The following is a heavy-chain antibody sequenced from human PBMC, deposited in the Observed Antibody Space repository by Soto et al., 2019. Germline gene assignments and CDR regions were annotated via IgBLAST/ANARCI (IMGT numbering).Heavy chain of an antibody. D-gene: IGHD2-15*01. J-gene: IGHJ4*02. V-gene: IGHV1-69*02. CDR2: IIPILGIA. CDR1: GGTFSSYT. Sequence: QVQLVQSGAEVKKPGSSVKVSCKASGGTFSSYTISWVRQAPGQGLEWLGRIIPILGIANYAQKFQGRVTITADKSTSTADMELSSLRSEDTAVYYCARRGRGNGGKEIDYWGQGTLVTVSS. CDR3: ARRGRGNGGKEIDY.